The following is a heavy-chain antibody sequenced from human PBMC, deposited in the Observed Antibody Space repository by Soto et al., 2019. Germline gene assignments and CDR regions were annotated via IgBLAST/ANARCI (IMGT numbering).Heavy chain of an antibody. J-gene: IGHJ4*02. CDR1: GGTFSGYA. D-gene: IGHD2-15*01. Sequence: QVQLVQSGAEVKKPGSSVKVSCQASGGTFSGYALTWVRQAPGQGLEWMGEFVPLFGSTNDAQKFAGRITIIADESTSTGYMELSTLRSEDTAVYYCATHSLGTSSPPYFDNWGQGTLVTVSS. CDR3: ATHSLGTSSPPYFDN. CDR2: FVPLFGST. V-gene: IGHV1-69*01.